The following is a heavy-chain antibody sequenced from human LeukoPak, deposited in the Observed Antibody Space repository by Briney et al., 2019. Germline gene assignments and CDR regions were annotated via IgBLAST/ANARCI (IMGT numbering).Heavy chain of an antibody. CDR3: ARGSRGRDY. D-gene: IGHD3-10*01. V-gene: IGHV4-34*01. CDR1: GFTFSSYA. J-gene: IGHJ4*02. Sequence: GSLRLSCAASGFTFSSYAMSWVRQAPGKGLEWIGEINHSGSTNYNPSLKSRVTISVDTSKNQFSLKLSSVTAADTAVYYCARGSRGRDYWGQGTLVTVSS. CDR2: INHSGST.